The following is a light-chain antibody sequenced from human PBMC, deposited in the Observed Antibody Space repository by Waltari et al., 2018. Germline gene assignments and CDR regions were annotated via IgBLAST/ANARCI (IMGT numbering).Light chain of an antibody. Sequence: DIVMTQSPESLAVSLGERATINCKSSLSLLYNSNNKNYLAWYQQKPGQPPKLLIYWAYTREAGVPERFSGSGSRTDFTLPISSLQAEDVAVYFCQQYYNTPLTFGPGTKVDVK. J-gene: IGKJ3*01. CDR3: QQYYNTPLT. CDR1: LSLLYNSNNKNY. CDR2: WAY. V-gene: IGKV4-1*01.